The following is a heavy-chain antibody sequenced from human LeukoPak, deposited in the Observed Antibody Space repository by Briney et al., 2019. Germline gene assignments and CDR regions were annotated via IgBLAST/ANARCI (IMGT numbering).Heavy chain of an antibody. CDR1: GFTFSSYG. CDR3: ARDLVAAADHYYYYGMDV. J-gene: IGHJ6*02. Sequence: GGSLRLSCAASGFTFSSYGMHWVRQAPGKGLEWVAFIRYDGSNKYYADSVKGRFTISRDNAKNSLYLQMNSLRAEDTAVYYCARDLVAAADHYYYYGMDVWGQGTTVTVSS. D-gene: IGHD6-13*01. V-gene: IGHV3-30*02. CDR2: IRYDGSNK.